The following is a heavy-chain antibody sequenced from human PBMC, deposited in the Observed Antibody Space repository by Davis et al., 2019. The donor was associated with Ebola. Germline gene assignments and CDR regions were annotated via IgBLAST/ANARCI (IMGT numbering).Heavy chain of an antibody. D-gene: IGHD2-8*02. J-gene: IGHJ3*02. CDR2: IYPGDSDT. CDR1: GYSFSHYW. Sequence: GESLKISCKGSGYSFSHYWIGWVRQMPGKGLEWMGIIYPGDSDTIYSPSFEGQVTISADESLRTAYLQWSSLKASDTALYYCASLRRTITGMDDGFDMWGQGTMVTVSS. V-gene: IGHV5-51*01. CDR3: ASLRRTITGMDDGFDM.